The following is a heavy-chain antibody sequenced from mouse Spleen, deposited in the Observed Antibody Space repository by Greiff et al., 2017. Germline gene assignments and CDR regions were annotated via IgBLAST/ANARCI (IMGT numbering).Heavy chain of an antibody. V-gene: IGHV1-82*01. J-gene: IGHJ2*01. CDR2: IYPGDGDT. CDR1: GYAFSSSW. Sequence: QVQLKQSGPELVKPGASVKISCKASGYAFSSSWMNWVEQRPGKGLEWIGRIYPGDGDTNYNGKFKGKATLTADKSSSTAYMQLSSLTSEDSAVYFCARSSNSYYFDYWGQGTTLTVSS. CDR3: ARSSNSYYFDY. D-gene: IGHD2-5*01.